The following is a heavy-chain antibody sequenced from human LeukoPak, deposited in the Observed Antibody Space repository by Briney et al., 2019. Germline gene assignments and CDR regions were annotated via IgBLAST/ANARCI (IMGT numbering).Heavy chain of an antibody. CDR3: ARAAIYYYYMDV. V-gene: IGHV1-18*01. CDR1: SYSFTSYG. D-gene: IGHD2-21*01. J-gene: IGHJ6*03. CDR2: ISGYNGDR. Sequence: ASVKVSCRASSYSFTSYGINWVRQAPGQGLEWMGWISGYNGDRNYAQKLQDRVTMTTDTSTSTAYMELRGLRSDDTAVYYCARAAIYYYYMDVWGKGTTVTVSS.